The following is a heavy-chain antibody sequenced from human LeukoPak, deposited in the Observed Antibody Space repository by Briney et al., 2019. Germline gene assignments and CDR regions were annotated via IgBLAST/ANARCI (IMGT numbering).Heavy chain of an antibody. CDR1: GGTFSSYA. J-gene: IGHJ5*02. D-gene: IGHD6-13*01. V-gene: IGHV1-69*05. CDR2: IIPIFGTA. Sequence: SVKVSCKASGGTFSSYAISWVRQAPGQGLEWMGGIIPIFGTANYAQKFQGRVTITTDESTSTAYMELSSLRSEDTAVYYCASIAAAVKDWFDPCGQGTLVTVSS. CDR3: ASIAAAVKDWFDP.